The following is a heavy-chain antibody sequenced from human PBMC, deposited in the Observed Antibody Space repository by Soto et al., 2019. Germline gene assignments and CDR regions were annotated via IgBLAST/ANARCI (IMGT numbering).Heavy chain of an antibody. V-gene: IGHV3-7*03. CDR2: IKEDGSEK. D-gene: IGHD1-26*01. CDR1: GFTLSTFW. CDR3: ASYRTLGC. J-gene: IGHJ4*02. Sequence: EVQLVESGGGFVQPGGSLRLSCEGSGFTLSTFWMRWVRQAPGKGLEWVASIKEDGSEKIYVDSVKGRFSISRDSAKNSLHLQMNNLRAEDAAIYYCASYRTLGCWGQGTPVTVSS.